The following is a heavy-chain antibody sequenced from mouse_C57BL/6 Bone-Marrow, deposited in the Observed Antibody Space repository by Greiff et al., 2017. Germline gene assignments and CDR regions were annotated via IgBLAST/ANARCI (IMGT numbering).Heavy chain of an antibody. CDR2: ISYDGSN. Sequence: EVKLQESGPGLVKPSQSLSLTCSVTGYSITSGYYWNWIRQLSGNILEWMGYISYDGSNNYNPSLKNRISITRDTSKNQFFLMLYSVTTEDTASYYCTRILLWSLDYWGQGTTLTVPS. J-gene: IGHJ2*01. CDR3: TRILLWSLDY. CDR1: GYSITSGYY. V-gene: IGHV3-6*01. D-gene: IGHD2-1*01.